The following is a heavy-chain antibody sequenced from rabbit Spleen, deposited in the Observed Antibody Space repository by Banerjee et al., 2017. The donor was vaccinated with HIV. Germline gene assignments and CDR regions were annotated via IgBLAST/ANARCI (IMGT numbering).Heavy chain of an antibody. CDR2: IDAGSSGIT. Sequence: QSLEESGGDLVKPGASLTLTCTASGFSLSSRYYMCWVRQAPGKGLEWIACIDAGSSGITYYASWAKGRFTISKTSSTTVTLQMTSLTAADTATYFCARDNAGYAGYGDDNLWGPGTLVTVS. J-gene: IGHJ4*01. V-gene: IGHV1S40*01. CDR1: GFSLSSRYY. D-gene: IGHD7-1*01. CDR3: ARDNAGYAGYGDDNL.